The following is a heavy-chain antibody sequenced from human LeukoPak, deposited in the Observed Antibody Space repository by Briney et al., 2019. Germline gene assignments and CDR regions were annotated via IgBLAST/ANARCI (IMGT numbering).Heavy chain of an antibody. CDR1: GYTFTSYD. J-gene: IGHJ4*02. CDR2: INPSGGST. Sequence: ASVKVSCKASGYTFTSYDINWVRQAPGQGLEWMGIINPSGGSTSYAQKFQGRVTMTRDTSISTAYMELSRLRSDDTAVYYCARVHTYYYDSSGYWNEWDYWGQGTLVTVSS. CDR3: ARVHTYYYDSSGYWNEWDY. D-gene: IGHD3-22*01. V-gene: IGHV1-46*01.